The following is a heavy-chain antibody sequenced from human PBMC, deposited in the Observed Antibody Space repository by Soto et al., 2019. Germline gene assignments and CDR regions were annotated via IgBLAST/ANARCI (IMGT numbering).Heavy chain of an antibody. Sequence: PGGSLRLSCAASGFTFSSSAMHWVRQAPGKGLERVAVISYAGSNKYYADSVKGRFTISRDNSKNTLYLQMNSLRAEDTAVYYCARDAPGGWSGYYDYYHGMDVWGQGTTVTVSS. CDR2: ISYAGSNK. J-gene: IGHJ6*02. V-gene: IGHV3-30-3*01. D-gene: IGHD3-3*01. CDR1: GFTFSSSA. CDR3: ARDAPGGWSGYYDYYHGMDV.